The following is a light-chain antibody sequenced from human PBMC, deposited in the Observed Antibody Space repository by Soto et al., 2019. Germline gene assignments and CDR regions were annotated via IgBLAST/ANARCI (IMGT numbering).Light chain of an antibody. Sequence: EIVLTQSPGTLSLSPGERATLSCRASQSVSSNYLAWYQQKPGQAPRLLIYAASSRATGIPDRFSGSGSGTDFTLTISRLEPEDFAMYYCQQYGTSEWTFGQGTKVEIK. CDR2: AAS. J-gene: IGKJ1*01. CDR3: QQYGTSEWT. V-gene: IGKV3-20*01. CDR1: QSVSSNY.